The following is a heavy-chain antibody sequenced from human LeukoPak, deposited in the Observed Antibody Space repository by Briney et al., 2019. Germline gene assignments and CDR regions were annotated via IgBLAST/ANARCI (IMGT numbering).Heavy chain of an antibody. J-gene: IGHJ3*02. CDR2: IYYSGST. CDR3: ARSKGRDAFDI. CDR1: GGSISSYY. Sequence: SETLSLTCTVSGGSISSYYWSWIRQPPGKGLEWIGYIYYSGSTNYNPSLKSQVTISVDTSKNQFSLKLSSVTAADTAVYYCARSKGRDAFDIWGQGTMVTVSS. V-gene: IGHV4-59*08.